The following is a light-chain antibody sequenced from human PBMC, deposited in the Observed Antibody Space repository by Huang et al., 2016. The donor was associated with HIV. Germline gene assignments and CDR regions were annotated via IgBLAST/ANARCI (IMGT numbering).Light chain of an antibody. CDR1: QIINNY. Sequence: DIQMTQSPSSLSASVGDRITITCRTSQIINNYLNWYQQKPGQAPKLLIYTTSSLESGVPSRFSGSGSGTEFTLTISNLQPDDFATYYCQQSYSTPLFGPGTTVDIK. CDR2: TTS. J-gene: IGKJ3*01. CDR3: QQSYSTPL. V-gene: IGKV1-39*01.